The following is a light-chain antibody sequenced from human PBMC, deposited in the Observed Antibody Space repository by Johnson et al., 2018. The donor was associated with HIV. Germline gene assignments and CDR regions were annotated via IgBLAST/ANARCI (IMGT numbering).Light chain of an antibody. CDR3: GKWDSSLSTEV. V-gene: IGLV1-51*01. CDR1: TSNIANNY. Sequence: QSVLTQPPSVSAAPGQRVTISCSGSTSNIANNYVSWYQHLQGTAPKLLIYDNTKRPSGIPDRFSGSKSGTSATLGITGLQTGDEADYYCGKWDSSLSTEVFGTGTKVTVL. J-gene: IGLJ1*01. CDR2: DNT.